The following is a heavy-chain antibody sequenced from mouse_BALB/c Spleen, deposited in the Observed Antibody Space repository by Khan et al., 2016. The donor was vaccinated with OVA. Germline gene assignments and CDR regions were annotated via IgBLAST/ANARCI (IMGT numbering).Heavy chain of an antibody. V-gene: IGHV3-2*02. CDR2: ISYSGVT. Sequence: EVQLQESGPGLVKPSQSLSLTCTVTGYSITSGYAWNWIRQFPGNKLEWMVYISYSGVTSYTPSLKSRISITRDSSRHQFFLLLNSVTTEDTATYYWARENYYGYYVDYWGQGTTLTVSS. J-gene: IGHJ2*01. CDR1: GYSITSGYA. D-gene: IGHD1-1*01. CDR3: ARENYYGYYVDY.